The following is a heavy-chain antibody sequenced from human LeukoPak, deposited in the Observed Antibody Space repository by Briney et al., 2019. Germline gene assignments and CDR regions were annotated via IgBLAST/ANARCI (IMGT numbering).Heavy chain of an antibody. D-gene: IGHD2-2*01. CDR1: GYTFTGYY. V-gene: IGHV1-2*02. Sequence: ASVKVSCKASGYTFTGYYMHWVRQAPGQGLEWMGWINPNSGGTNYAQKFQGRVTMTRDTSISTAYMELSRLRSDDTAVYYCARVAVVVPAAKYYMDVWGKGITVTVSS. CDR3: ARVAVVVPAAKYYMDV. J-gene: IGHJ6*03. CDR2: INPNSGGT.